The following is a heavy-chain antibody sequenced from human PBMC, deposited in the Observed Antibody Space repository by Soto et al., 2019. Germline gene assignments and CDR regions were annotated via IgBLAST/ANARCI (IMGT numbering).Heavy chain of an antibody. CDR1: GDSVSSNSGA. Sequence: PSQTLSLTCAIPGDSVSSNSGAWNWIRQSPSRGLEWLGRTYYRSKWLNDYAVSVKSRMTINADTSKNQFSLHLNSVTPEDTAVYYCARAFAGTIQHWGPGTLVTAPQ. CDR3: ARAFAGTIQH. J-gene: IGHJ1*01. V-gene: IGHV6-1*01. CDR2: TYYRSKWLN. D-gene: IGHD6-13*01.